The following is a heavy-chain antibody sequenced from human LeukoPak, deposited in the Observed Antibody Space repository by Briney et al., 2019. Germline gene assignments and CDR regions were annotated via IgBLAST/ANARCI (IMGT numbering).Heavy chain of an antibody. CDR1: GFTFSSHW. D-gene: IGHD6-19*01. CDR3: ARISLSGWVNDH. CDR2: ISSDGSST. Sequence: GGSLRLSCAASGFTFSSHWMHWVRQDPGKGLVWVTRISSDGSSTSYADSVKGRFTISRDNAKNTLYLQMSSLRAEDTAMYYCARISLSGWVNDHWGQGTLVTVSS. J-gene: IGHJ4*02. V-gene: IGHV3-74*01.